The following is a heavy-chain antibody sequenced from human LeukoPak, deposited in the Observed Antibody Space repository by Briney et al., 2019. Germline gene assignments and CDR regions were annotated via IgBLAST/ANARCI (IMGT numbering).Heavy chain of an antibody. CDR3: ARARGYCSGGSCKGIWFDP. Sequence: ASVKVSCKASGYSFTSYYIHWVRQAPGQGLEWMGIINPSGGSTSYAQKFQGRVTMTRDTSTSTVYMELSSLRSEDTAVYYCARARGYCSGGSCKGIWFDPWGQGTLVTVSS. D-gene: IGHD2-15*01. CDR2: INPSGGST. V-gene: IGHV1-46*01. J-gene: IGHJ5*02. CDR1: GYSFTSYY.